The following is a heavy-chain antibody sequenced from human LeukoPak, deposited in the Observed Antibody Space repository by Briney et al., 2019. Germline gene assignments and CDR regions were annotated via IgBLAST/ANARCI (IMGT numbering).Heavy chain of an antibody. CDR1: GFTFSSYS. V-gene: IGHV4-59*01. CDR3: ARGLEGGYSYDRINWFDP. Sequence: GSLRLSCAASGFTFSSYSMNWVRQPPGKGLEWIGYIYYSGSTNYNPSLKSRVTISVDTSKNQFSLKLSSVTAADTAVYYCARGLEGGYSYDRINWFDPWGQGTLVTVSS. J-gene: IGHJ5*02. CDR2: IYYSGST. D-gene: IGHD5-18*01.